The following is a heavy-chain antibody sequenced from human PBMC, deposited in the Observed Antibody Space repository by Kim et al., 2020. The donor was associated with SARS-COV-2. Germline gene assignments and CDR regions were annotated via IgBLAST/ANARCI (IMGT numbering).Heavy chain of an antibody. D-gene: IGHD6-19*01. Sequence: GGSLRLSCAASGFTFSSSWMTWVRQAPGKGLECVANIKHDGSEKYYVDSVKGRFTISRDNAKNSLYLQMNSLRAEDTAVYYCATGLGGIWGQGTMLTVS. V-gene: IGHV3-7*03. CDR1: GFTFSSSW. CDR3: ATGLGGI. CDR2: IKHDGSEK. J-gene: IGHJ3*02.